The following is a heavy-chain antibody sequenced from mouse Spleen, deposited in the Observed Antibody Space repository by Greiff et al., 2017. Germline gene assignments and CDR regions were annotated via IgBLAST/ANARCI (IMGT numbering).Heavy chain of an antibody. D-gene: IGHD2-3*01. CDR3: ARRAIYDGYPAWFAY. V-gene: IGHV5-6*02. CDR2: ISSGGSYT. Sequence: EVKLMESGGDLVKPGGSLKLSCAASGFTFSSYGMSWVRQTPDKRLEWVATISSGGSYTYYPDSVKGRFTISRDNAKNTLYLQMSSLKSEDTAMYYCARRAIYDGYPAWFAYWGQGTLVTVSA. CDR1: GFTFSSYG. J-gene: IGHJ3*01.